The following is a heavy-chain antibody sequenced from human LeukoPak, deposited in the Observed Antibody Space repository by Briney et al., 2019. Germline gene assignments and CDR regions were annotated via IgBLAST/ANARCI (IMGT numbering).Heavy chain of an antibody. CDR2: ISSSNSYI. Sequence: GGSLRLPCAASGFTFSSYSMNWVRQAPGKGLEWVSSISSSNSYIYNADSVKARFTISRDNAKNSLYLQMNSLRAEDTAVYYCARDQGLLVVAGRFGYWGQGTLVTVSS. D-gene: IGHD6-19*01. V-gene: IGHV3-21*01. CDR1: GFTFSSYS. CDR3: ARDQGLLVVAGRFGY. J-gene: IGHJ4*02.